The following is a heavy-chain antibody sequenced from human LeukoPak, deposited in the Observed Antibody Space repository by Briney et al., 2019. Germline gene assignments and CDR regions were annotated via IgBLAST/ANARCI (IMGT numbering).Heavy chain of an antibody. CDR3: ATDRGGYGSGSYDY. V-gene: IGHV3-23*01. D-gene: IGHD3-10*01. CDR2: ISGSGGST. Sequence: GGSLRLSCAASGFTFSSFAMSWVRQAPGKGLEWVSAISGSGGSTYYADSVKGRFTISRDNSKNTLYLQMNSLRAEDTAVYYCATDRGGYGSGSYDYWGQGTLVTVSS. CDR1: GFTFSSFA. J-gene: IGHJ4*02.